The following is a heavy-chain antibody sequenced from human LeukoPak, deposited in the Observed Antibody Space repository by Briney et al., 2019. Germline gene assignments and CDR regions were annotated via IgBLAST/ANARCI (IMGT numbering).Heavy chain of an antibody. CDR3: ARGGIEMATIPFDY. J-gene: IGHJ4*02. Sequence: ASETLSLTYTVSGGSISRYYWSWIRQPPGKGLEWIGYIYYSGSTNYNPSLKSRVTISVDTSKNQFSLKLSSVTAADTAVYYCARGGIEMATIPFDYWGQGTLVTVSS. CDR1: GGSISRYY. CDR2: IYYSGST. D-gene: IGHD5-24*01. V-gene: IGHV4-59*01.